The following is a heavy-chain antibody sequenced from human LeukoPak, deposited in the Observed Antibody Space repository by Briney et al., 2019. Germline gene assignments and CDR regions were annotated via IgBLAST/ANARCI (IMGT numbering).Heavy chain of an antibody. D-gene: IGHD6-19*01. V-gene: IGHV1-3*01. Sequence: GASVTVSCTASGYTFTSYAMHWMRQAPGQRLEWMGWINVGNSNTKYSQKFQGRVTITRDTSASTAYMELSSLRSEDTAVYYCARPSGYSSGWLRFDYWGQGTLVTVSS. CDR1: GYTFTSYA. CDR3: ARPSGYSSGWLRFDY. J-gene: IGHJ4*02. CDR2: INVGNSNT.